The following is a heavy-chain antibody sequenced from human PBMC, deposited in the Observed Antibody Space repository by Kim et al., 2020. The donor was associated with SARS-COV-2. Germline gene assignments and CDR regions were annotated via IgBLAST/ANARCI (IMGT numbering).Heavy chain of an antibody. CDR3: ARGRITIFGVVTEFDY. V-gene: IGHV4-31*02. D-gene: IGHD3-3*01. J-gene: IGHJ4*02. Sequence: SLKSGVTISVDTSKNQFSLKLSSVTAAGTAVYYCARGRITIFGVVTEFDYWGQGTLVTVSS.